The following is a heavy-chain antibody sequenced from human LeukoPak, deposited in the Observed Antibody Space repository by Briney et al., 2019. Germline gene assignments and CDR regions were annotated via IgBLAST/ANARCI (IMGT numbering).Heavy chain of an antibody. D-gene: IGHD4-17*01. CDR3: AKDRYDYGAL. CDR1: GFTFSSYG. CDR2: ISYDGSNK. Sequence: GGSLRLSCAASGFTFSSYGMHWVRQAPGKGLEWVAVISYDGSNKYYADSVKGRFTISRDNSKNTLYLQMNSLRAEDTAVYYCAKDRYDYGALWGQGTLVTVSS. V-gene: IGHV3-30*18. J-gene: IGHJ4*02.